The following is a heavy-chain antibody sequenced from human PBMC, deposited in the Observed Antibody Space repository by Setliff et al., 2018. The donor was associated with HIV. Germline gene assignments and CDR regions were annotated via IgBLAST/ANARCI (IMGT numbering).Heavy chain of an antibody. Sequence: SETLSLTCTAPSGSFSPDSYNWNGIRQTPGKGLEWIGTFFDTGSISYNPSLRSRVTMSVATAEILFFLRLIFVTAADTGVYYCGRGWCDPWGQGTLVTVSS. CDR2: FFDTGSI. CDR1: SGSFSPDSYN. V-gene: IGHV4-61*01. J-gene: IGHJ5*02. D-gene: IGHD3-10*01. CDR3: GRGWCDP.